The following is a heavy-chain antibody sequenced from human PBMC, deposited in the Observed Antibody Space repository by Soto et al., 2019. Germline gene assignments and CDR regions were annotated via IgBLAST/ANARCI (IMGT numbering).Heavy chain of an antibody. CDR2: TFYSGGT. CDR3: ARLGDIYYFDY. Sequence: PSETLSLTCTVSGASISSTSYYWGWVRQPPGKGLEWIGTTFYSGGTYYNPSLKSRVTVSADTSKNQLSLRLNSVTAADTALYYCARLGDIYYFDYWGQGTLVTVSS. V-gene: IGHV4-39*01. CDR1: GASISSTSYY. J-gene: IGHJ4*02. D-gene: IGHD3-9*01.